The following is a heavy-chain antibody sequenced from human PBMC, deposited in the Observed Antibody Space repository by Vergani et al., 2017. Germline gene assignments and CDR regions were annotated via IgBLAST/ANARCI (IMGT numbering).Heavy chain of an antibody. J-gene: IGHJ4*02. D-gene: IGHD3-22*01. CDR2: ISSSSSYI. CDR3: ARDLGDSSGYFTPYDWEY. CDR1: GFTFSSYS. V-gene: IGHV3-21*01. Sequence: EVQLVESGGGLVKPGGSLRLSCAASGFTFSSYSMNWVRQAPGKGLEWVSSISSSSSYIYYADSVKGRFTISRDNAKNSLYLQMNSLRAEDTAVYYCARDLGDSSGYFTPYDWEYRGQGTLVTVSS.